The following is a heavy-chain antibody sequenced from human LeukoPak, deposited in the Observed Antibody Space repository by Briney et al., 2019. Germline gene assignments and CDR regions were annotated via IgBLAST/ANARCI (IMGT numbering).Heavy chain of an antibody. Sequence: PGGSLRLSCEASGFSFDDYAMHWVRQAPGRGPEWVSGISWNSGAIGYADSVKGRFTISRENAKNSLYLQMNSLRAGDTAVYYCARGLRGSNDFWSGASGDAFDIWGQGTMVTVSS. D-gene: IGHD3-3*01. V-gene: IGHV3-9*01. CDR1: GFSFDDYA. J-gene: IGHJ3*02. CDR3: ARGLRGSNDFWSGASGDAFDI. CDR2: ISWNSGAI.